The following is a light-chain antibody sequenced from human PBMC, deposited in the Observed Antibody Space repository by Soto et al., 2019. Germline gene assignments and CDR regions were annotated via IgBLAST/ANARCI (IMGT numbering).Light chain of an antibody. CDR2: GAS. CDR1: QSVSSNY. Sequence: EIVVTQSPGTLSLSPGEGATLSCRASQSVSSNYLAWYQQKPGQAPRLLIYGASNRATGIPDRFTGSGSGTESTLTISRLEPDDFGVYYCQQYSSSPLTFGGGTKVDIK. CDR3: QQYSSSPLT. J-gene: IGKJ4*01. V-gene: IGKV3-20*01.